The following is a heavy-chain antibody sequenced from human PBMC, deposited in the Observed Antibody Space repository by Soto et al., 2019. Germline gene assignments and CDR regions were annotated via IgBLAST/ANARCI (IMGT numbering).Heavy chain of an antibody. Sequence: GASVKVSCKASGGTFSSYAISWVRQAPGQRLEWMGGIIPIFGTANYAQKFQGRVTITADESTSTAYMELSSLRSEDTAVYYCARDRKDYDFWSGPGHYYYYYGMDVWGQGTTVTVSS. CDR1: GGTFSSYA. D-gene: IGHD3-3*01. V-gene: IGHV1-69*13. CDR3: ARDRKDYDFWSGPGHYYYYYGMDV. J-gene: IGHJ6*02. CDR2: IIPIFGTA.